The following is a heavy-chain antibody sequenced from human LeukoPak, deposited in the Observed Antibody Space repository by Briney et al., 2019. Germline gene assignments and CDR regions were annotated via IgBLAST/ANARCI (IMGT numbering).Heavy chain of an antibody. CDR2: SYYSGST. D-gene: IGHD4-17*01. Sequence: PSETLSLTCTVSGGSISSYYWSWIRQPPGKGLEWIGYSYYSGSTNYNPSLKSRVTISVDTSKNQFSLKLSSVTAADTAVYYCARTRDYGDYYRLDYWGQGTLVTASS. CDR3: ARTRDYGDYYRLDY. V-gene: IGHV4-59*01. CDR1: GGSISSYY. J-gene: IGHJ4*02.